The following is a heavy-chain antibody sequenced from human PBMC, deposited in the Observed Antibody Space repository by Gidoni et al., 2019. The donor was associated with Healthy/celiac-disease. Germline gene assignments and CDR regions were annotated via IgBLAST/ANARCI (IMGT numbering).Heavy chain of an antibody. Sequence: QVQLVQSGAEVKKPGTSVKVSCKASGGTFSSYAISWVRQAPGQGLAWMGGIIPIFGTANYAQKFQGRVTITADESTSTAYMELSSLRSEDTAVYYCARDTMVPRAAGLYYFDYWGQGTLVTVSS. V-gene: IGHV1-69*01. CDR3: ARDTMVPRAAGLYYFDY. CDR2: IIPIFGTA. J-gene: IGHJ4*02. D-gene: IGHD3-10*01. CDR1: GGTFSSYA.